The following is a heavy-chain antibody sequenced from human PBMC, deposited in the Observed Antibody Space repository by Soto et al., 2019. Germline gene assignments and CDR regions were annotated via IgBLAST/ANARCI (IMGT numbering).Heavy chain of an antibody. J-gene: IGHJ5*02. D-gene: IGHD1-26*01. V-gene: IGHV4-34*01. Sequence: PSETLSLTCAVFSASLGDHYWAWIRQSPDKGLEWIGEVHPSGSTYYNPSLKSRVTISVDTSKNQFSLKLSSVTAADTAVYYCASVYSGHNWFDPWGQGTLVTVSS. CDR3: ASVYSGHNWFDP. CDR2: VHPSGST. CDR1: SASLGDHY.